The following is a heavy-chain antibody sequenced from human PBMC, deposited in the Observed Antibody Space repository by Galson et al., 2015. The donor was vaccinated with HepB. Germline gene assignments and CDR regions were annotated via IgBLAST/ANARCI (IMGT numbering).Heavy chain of an antibody. Sequence: SVKVSCKASGGTFSSSSISWVRQAPGQGLEWMGTIISFFGTPNYAQKFQDRVTISADQYTSTAYTELRSLRSDDTAVYYCAREGEYLDSSGPSGAWETPLEYWGQGTPVTVSS. V-gene: IGHV1-69*13. J-gene: IGHJ4*02. CDR1: GGTFSSSS. D-gene: IGHD3-22*01. CDR3: AREGEYLDSSGPSGAWETPLEY. CDR2: IISFFGTP.